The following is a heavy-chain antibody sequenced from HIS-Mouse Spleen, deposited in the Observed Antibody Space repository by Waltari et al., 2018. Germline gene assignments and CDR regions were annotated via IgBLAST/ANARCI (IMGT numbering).Heavy chain of an antibody. D-gene: IGHD4-4*01. CDR1: VFPFSSHD. Sequence: EVQLVASGGGLVQPGGSLRLSCAASVFPFSSHDLHWLRQATGKGLEWVSAIGTAGDTYYPGSVKGRFTISRENAKNSLYLQMNSLRAGDTAVYYCARGYSNYVPYFDYWGQGTLVTVSS. CDR3: ARGYSNYVPYFDY. V-gene: IGHV3-13*01. CDR2: IGTAGDT. J-gene: IGHJ4*02.